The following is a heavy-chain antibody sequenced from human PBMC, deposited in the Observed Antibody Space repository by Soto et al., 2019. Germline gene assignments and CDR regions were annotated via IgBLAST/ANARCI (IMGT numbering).Heavy chain of an antibody. J-gene: IGHJ4*01. CDR3: VRTGLVVAAATREDD. CDR2: INSDGSST. CDR1: GFTFSSYW. Sequence: EVQLVESGGGLVQPGESLRLSCAASGFTFSSYWMNWVRQAPGKGLVWVSRINSDGSSTSYVGSVKGRFTISRDNAKNALYLLMNSLSAEDTAVYSFVRTGLVVAAATREDDCGDVTLVSVSS. D-gene: IGHD2-15*01. V-gene: IGHV3-74*01.